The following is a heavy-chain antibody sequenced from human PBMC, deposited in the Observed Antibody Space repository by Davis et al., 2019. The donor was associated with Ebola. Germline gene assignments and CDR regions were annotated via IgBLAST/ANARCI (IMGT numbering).Heavy chain of an antibody. Sequence: ASVKVSCKVSGYTLSELSIHWVRQAPGKRLEWMGGFESEDGETTYAQEFQGRVTLTEDTSTDTAYMELSSLRSEDTAVYYCTSLQEGYRSGGSHYRGRWFDPWGQGTLVTVSS. J-gene: IGHJ5*02. V-gene: IGHV1-24*01. CDR2: FESEDGET. CDR3: TSLQEGYRSGGSHYRGRWFDP. D-gene: IGHD2-15*01. CDR1: GYTLSELS.